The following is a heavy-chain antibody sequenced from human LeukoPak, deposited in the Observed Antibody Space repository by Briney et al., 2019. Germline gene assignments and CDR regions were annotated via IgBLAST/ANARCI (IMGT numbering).Heavy chain of an antibody. CDR1: GDSISRSLYY. V-gene: IGHV4-39*07. D-gene: IGHD4-11*01. CDR2: IYYSGST. Sequence: TPSETLSLTCTVSGDSISRSLYYWGWIRQPPGKGLEWIGTIYYSGSTYYNPSLKSRVTISVDTSKNQFSLKLSSVTAADTAVYYCARGKHTVTNRCFDYWGQGTLVTVSS. CDR3: ARGKHTVTNRCFDY. J-gene: IGHJ4*02.